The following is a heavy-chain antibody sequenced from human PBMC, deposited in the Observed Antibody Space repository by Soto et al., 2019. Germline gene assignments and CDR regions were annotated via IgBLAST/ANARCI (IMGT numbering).Heavy chain of an antibody. D-gene: IGHD3-22*01. CDR2: IYSGGST. CDR1: GFTVSSNY. V-gene: IGHV3-66*01. CDR3: ARGPMIVVSAGGFDP. Sequence: GGSLRLSCAASGFTVSSNYMSWVRQAPGKGLEWVSVIYSGGSTYYADSVKGRFTISRDNSKNTLYLQMNSLRAEDTAVYYCARGPMIVVSAGGFDPWGQGTLVTVSS. J-gene: IGHJ5*02.